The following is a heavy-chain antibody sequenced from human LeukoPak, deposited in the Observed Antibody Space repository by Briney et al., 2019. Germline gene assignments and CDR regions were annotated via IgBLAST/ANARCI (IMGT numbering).Heavy chain of an antibody. V-gene: IGHV3-66*01. CDR1: GFSVTTKF. J-gene: IGHJ4*01. D-gene: IGHD1/OR15-1a*01. CDR2: IQSGGNT. Sequence: GGSLRLSCAASGFSVTTKFMTWVRQGPGEGLEWVSVIQSGGNTFYADSVKGRFTTSRDHSENTLYLQMNRLRAEDTAVYYCASSTQLWNTQWGHGTLVTVSS. CDR3: ASSTQLWNTQ.